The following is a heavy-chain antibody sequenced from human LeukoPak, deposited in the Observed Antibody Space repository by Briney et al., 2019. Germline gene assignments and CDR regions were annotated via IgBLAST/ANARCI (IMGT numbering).Heavy chain of an antibody. V-gene: IGHV3-53*01. CDR3: ARSGSGWFDF. Sequence: GGSLRLSCAASGFTVSTNFMSWVRQAPGKGLEWVSVIYAGGDTYYADSVKGRFTISRDNCKNTLYLQMNSLRAEDTAVYFCARSGSGWFDFWGQGTLVTVSS. D-gene: IGHD6-19*01. CDR2: IYAGGDT. CDR1: GFTVSTNF. J-gene: IGHJ4*02.